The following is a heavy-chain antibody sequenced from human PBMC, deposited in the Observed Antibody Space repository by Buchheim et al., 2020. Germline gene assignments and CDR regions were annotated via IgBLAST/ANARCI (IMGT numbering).Heavy chain of an antibody. Sequence: QVQLQESGPGLVKPSQTLSLTCTVSGGSISSGGYYWSWIRQHPGKGLEWIGYIYYSGSTYYNPSLTSRVTISVDTSKNQFSLKLSSVTAADTAVYYCARSLLGYCSSTSCYGDYYYGMDVWGQGTT. D-gene: IGHD2-2*01. CDR1: GGSISSGGYY. CDR2: IYYSGST. J-gene: IGHJ6*02. V-gene: IGHV4-31*03. CDR3: ARSLLGYCSSTSCYGDYYYGMDV.